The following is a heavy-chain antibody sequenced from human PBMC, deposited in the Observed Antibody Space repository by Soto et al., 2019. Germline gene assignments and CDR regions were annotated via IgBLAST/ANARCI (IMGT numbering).Heavy chain of an antibody. CDR1: GGTFNTYT. V-gene: IGHV1-69*01. D-gene: IGHD5-18*01. CDR3: ARIPRYSFPTSDPLDN. J-gene: IGHJ4*02. CDR2: ILPIMGSV. Sequence: QVQLVQSGAEVRKPGSSVTVSCKASGGTFNTYTFSWVRQAPGQGLEWMGSILPIMGSVNYAQTFQGRLSITADPSTTTAFMQLSSLTSHDTAIYYCARIPRYSFPTSDPLDNWGQGTLVTVSS.